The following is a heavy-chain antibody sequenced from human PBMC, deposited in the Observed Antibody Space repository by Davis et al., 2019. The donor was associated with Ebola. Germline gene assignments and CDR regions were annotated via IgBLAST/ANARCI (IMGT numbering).Heavy chain of an antibody. D-gene: IGHD6-19*01. J-gene: IGHJ4*02. V-gene: IGHV3-7*01. CDR2: IKQDGSEK. CDR1: GFTFSSYW. Sequence: PGGSLRLSCAASGFTFSSYWMSWVRQAPGKGLEWVANIKQDGSEKYYVDSVKGRFTIPRDNAKNSLYLQMNSLRPEDTAVYHCAKGTNRIAVAGMGQNNWGQGTLVTVSS. CDR3: AKGTNRIAVAGMGQNN.